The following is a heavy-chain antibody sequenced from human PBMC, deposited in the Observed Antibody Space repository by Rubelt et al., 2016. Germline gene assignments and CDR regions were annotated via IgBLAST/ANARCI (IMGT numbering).Heavy chain of an antibody. Sequence: EVQLVQPGAEVKKPGESLRISCKGSGYSFTNYWIAWMRQMPGKGLEYMGIPYPVDSDTIYRPSFQGQVTISADKSISTAYLQWSSLKASDTAMYYCARRGDGYPVIAFDIWGQGTMVTVSS. J-gene: IGHJ3*02. V-gene: IGHV5-51*01. CDR1: GYSFTNYW. D-gene: IGHD5-24*01. CDR3: ARRGDGYPVIAFDI. CDR2: PYPVDSDT.